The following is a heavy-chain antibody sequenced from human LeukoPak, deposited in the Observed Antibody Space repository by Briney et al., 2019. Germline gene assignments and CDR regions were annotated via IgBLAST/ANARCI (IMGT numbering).Heavy chain of an antibody. CDR1: GFTFSSYG. V-gene: IGHV3-30*02. Sequence: GGSLRLSCAASGFTFSSYGMHWVRQAPGKGLEWVAFIRYDGSNKYYADSVKGRFTISRDNSKNTLYLQMNSLRAEDTAVYYCAKDLTYYYDSSGGRAFDIWGQGTMVTVSS. J-gene: IGHJ3*02. CDR2: IRYDGSNK. CDR3: AKDLTYYYDSSGGRAFDI. D-gene: IGHD3-22*01.